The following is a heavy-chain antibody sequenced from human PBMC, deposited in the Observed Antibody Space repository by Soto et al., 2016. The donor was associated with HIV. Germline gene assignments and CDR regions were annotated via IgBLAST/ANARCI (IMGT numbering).Heavy chain of an antibody. Sequence: EVNLLESGGGLVQPGGSLKLSCGASGFTFGNYAMSWVRQAPGKGLEWVSGISDSGSNTYYADSVKGRFTISRDNAKNTLYLQMNSLRAEDTAVYYCASGGVPYIWGSYRHDYWGQGTLVTVSS. CDR3: ASGGVPYIWGSYRHDY. CDR2: ISDSGSNT. V-gene: IGHV3-23*01. D-gene: IGHD3-16*02. J-gene: IGHJ4*02. CDR1: GFTFGNYA.